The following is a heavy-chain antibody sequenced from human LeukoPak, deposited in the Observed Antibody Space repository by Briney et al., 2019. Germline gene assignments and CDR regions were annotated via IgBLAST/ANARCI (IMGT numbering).Heavy chain of an antibody. J-gene: IGHJ4*02. D-gene: IGHD2-15*01. CDR3: ARHRDYCSGGSCYYNFDY. CDR1: GYSFTSYW. Sequence: GGSLKISCKGSGYSFTSYWIGWVRQMPGKGLEWMGIIYTGDSDTRYSPSFQGQVTISADKSISTAYLQWSSLKASDTAMYYCARHRDYCSGGSCYYNFDYWGQGTLVTVSS. CDR2: IYTGDSDT. V-gene: IGHV5-51*01.